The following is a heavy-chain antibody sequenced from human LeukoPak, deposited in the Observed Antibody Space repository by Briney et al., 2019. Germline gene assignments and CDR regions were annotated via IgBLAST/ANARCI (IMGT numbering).Heavy chain of an antibody. Sequence: GSLRLSCAASGFXFSSYEINWIRQPPGKGLEWIGYIYYSGSTNYNPSLKSRVTISVDTSKNQFSLKLSSVTAADTAVYYCARGGAARRRWFDPWGQGTLVTVSS. V-gene: IGHV4-59*01. CDR3: ARGGAARRRWFDP. D-gene: IGHD6-6*01. CDR1: GFXFSSYE. CDR2: IYYSGST. J-gene: IGHJ5*02.